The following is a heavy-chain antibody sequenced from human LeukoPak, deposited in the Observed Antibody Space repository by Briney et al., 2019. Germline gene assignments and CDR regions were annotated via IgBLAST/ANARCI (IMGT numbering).Heavy chain of an antibody. CDR2: IYSGGNT. D-gene: IGHD4-17*01. CDR3: ARRAGEYSHPYDY. CDR1: GFTVSSNS. J-gene: IGHJ4*02. V-gene: IGHV3-53*01. Sequence: PGGSLRLSCTVSGFTVSSNSMSWVRQAPGKGLEWVSFIYSGGNTHYSDPVKGRSTISRDNSKNTLYIQMNSLRADDTAVYYCARRAGEYSHPYDYWGQGTLVTVSS.